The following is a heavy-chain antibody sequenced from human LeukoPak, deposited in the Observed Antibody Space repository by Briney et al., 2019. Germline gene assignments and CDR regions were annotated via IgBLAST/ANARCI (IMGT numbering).Heavy chain of an antibody. J-gene: IGHJ4*02. D-gene: IGHD6-13*01. CDR3: ARDRAGPHFDY. Sequence: PGGSLRLSCAASGFTFSSYSMNWVRQAPGKGLEWVSYISSSSSTIYYADSVKGRFTISRDNAKNSLYLQMNSLRAEDTAVYYCARDRAGPHFDYWGQGTLVTVSS. CDR2: ISSSSSTI. V-gene: IGHV3-48*01. CDR1: GFTFSSYS.